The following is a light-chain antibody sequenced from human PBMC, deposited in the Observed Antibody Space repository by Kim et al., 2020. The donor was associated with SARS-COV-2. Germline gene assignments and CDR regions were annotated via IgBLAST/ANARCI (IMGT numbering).Light chain of an antibody. CDR3: NSRDSSGNHLEV. CDR1: SLRSYY. J-gene: IGLJ3*02. V-gene: IGLV3-19*01. CDR2: GKN. Sequence: LGQTVRITCQGDSLRSYYASWYQQKPGQAPVLVIYGKNNRPSGIPDRFSGSNSGNTASLTITGAQAEDEADYYCNSRDSSGNHLEVFGGGTQLTVL.